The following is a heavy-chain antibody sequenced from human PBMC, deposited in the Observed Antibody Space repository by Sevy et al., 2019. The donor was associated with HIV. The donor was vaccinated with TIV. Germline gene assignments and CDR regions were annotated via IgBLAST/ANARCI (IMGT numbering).Heavy chain of an antibody. D-gene: IGHD2-21*02. CDR3: VYQIGSGDCDSGDYYYYGMDV. V-gene: IGHV1-18*01. CDR1: GYTFTSHG. J-gene: IGHJ6*02. Sequence: ASVKVSCKASGYTFTSHGISWVRQAPGQGLEWMGWISAYNGNTNDEQKFQGRVTMTTDTSTSKAYMELRSLMSDDTAVDNCVYQIGSGDCDSGDYYYYGMDVWGQGTTVTVSS. CDR2: ISAYNGNT.